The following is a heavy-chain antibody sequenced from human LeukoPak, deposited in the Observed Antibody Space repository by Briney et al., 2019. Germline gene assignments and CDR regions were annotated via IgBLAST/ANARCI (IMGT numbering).Heavy chain of an antibody. V-gene: IGHV4-34*01. CDR2: INHSGST. Sequence: PGGSLRLSCAASGFTFSSYGMSWVRQAPGKGLEWIGEINHSGSTNYNPSLKSRVTISVDTSKNQFSLKLSSVTAADTAVYYCARSPSRGVRGGPRFDPWGQGTLVTVSS. D-gene: IGHD3-10*01. J-gene: IGHJ5*02. CDR1: GFTFSSYG. CDR3: ARSPSRGVRGGPRFDP.